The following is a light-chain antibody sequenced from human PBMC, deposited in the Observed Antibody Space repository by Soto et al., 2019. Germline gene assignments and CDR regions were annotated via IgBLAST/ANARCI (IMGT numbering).Light chain of an antibody. CDR2: EVN. J-gene: IGLJ2*01. CDR1: SSDVGGYNS. V-gene: IGLV2-8*01. Sequence: QSALTQPPSASGSPGRSVTISCTGTSSDVGGYNSFSRYQQHPDKVPKLMIYEVNQRPSGVPDRFSGSKSGNTASLTVSRLQAEDEADYYCSSYEGSNNLVLFGGGTKVTVL. CDR3: SSYEGSNNLVL.